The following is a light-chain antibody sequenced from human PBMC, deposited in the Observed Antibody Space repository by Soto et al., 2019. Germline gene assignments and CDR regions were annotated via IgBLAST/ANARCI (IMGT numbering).Light chain of an antibody. V-gene: IGKV3-15*01. CDR2: GAS. J-gene: IGKJ5*01. CDR1: QSVSSK. Sequence: EILMTQSPSTLSVSAGERATLSCRASQSVSSKLAWYQQKPGQAPRLLIYGASTRATGIPARFSGSGSGTEFTLTISSLQYEDFAVYYCQQYNNWHPITFGQGTRLEIK. CDR3: QQYNNWHPIT.